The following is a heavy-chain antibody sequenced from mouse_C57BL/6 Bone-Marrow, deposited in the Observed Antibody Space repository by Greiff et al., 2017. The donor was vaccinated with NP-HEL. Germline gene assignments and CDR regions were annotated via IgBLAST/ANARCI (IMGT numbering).Heavy chain of an antibody. D-gene: IGHD1-1*01. CDR3: ATKGLTTVVDVAWFAY. V-gene: IGHV1-26*01. CDR2: INPNNGGS. CDR1: GYTFTDYY. J-gene: IGHJ3*01. Sequence: VQLQQSGPELVKPGASVKISCKASGYTFTDYYMNWVKQSHGKSLEWIGDINPNNGGSSYNQKFKGKATLTGDKSSSTAYIELHSLTSVDSAVYYCATKGLTTVVDVAWFAYWGQGTLVTVSA.